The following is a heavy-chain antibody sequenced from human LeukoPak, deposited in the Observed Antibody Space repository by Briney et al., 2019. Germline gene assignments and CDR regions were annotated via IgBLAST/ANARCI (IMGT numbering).Heavy chain of an antibody. D-gene: IGHD3-22*01. CDR2: IYSGGRT. Sequence: PGGSLRLSCAASGFTVSTNYMSWVRQAPGKGLEWVSVIYSGGRTYYADSVKGRFTISRDNSKDTLYLQMNSLRAEDTAVYYCVRESNSGYYLSYWGQGTLVTVSS. V-gene: IGHV3-66*01. CDR3: VRESNSGYYLSY. CDR1: GFTVSTNY. J-gene: IGHJ4*02.